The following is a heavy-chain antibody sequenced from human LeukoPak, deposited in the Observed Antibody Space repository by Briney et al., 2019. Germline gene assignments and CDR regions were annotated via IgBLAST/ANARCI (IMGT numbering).Heavy chain of an antibody. J-gene: IGHJ5*02. CDR3: ARGITRYNWFDP. D-gene: IGHD1-20*01. V-gene: IGHV5-51*01. CDR2: IYPADSDS. CDR1: GYRFTANW. Sequence: GESLKISCKVSGYRFTANWIGRVRQMPGKGLEWIGIIYPADSDSYYSPSFQGQVTISADKSLSTAYLQLSSLKASDTATYYCARGITRYNWFDPWGQGTLVTVSS.